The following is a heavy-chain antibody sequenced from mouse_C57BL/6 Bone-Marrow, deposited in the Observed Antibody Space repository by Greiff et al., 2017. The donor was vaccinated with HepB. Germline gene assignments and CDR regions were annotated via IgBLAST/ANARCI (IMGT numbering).Heavy chain of an antibody. CDR3: ARGGSPGFAY. CDR1: GYSFTGYY. Sequence: EVQLVESGPELVKPGASVKISCKASGYSFTGYYMNWVKQSPEKSLEWIGEINPSTGGTTYNQKFKAKATLTVDKSSSTAYMQLKSLTSEDSAVYYCARGGSPGFAYWGQGTLVTVSA. V-gene: IGHV1-42*01. CDR2: INPSTGGT. J-gene: IGHJ3*01.